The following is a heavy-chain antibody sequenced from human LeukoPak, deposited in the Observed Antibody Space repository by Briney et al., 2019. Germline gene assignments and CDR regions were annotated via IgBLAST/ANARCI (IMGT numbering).Heavy chain of an antibody. CDR1: GGSISSYY. D-gene: IGHD6-13*01. J-gene: IGHJ5*02. V-gene: IGHV4-4*07. CDR3: ARDLTAAAGVRFDP. CDR2: IYTSGST. Sequence: KASETLSLTCTVSGGSISSYYWSWIRQPAGKGLEWIGRIYTSGSTNYNPSLKSRVTMSVDTSKNQFSLKLSSVTAADTAVYYCARDLTAAAGVRFDPWGQGTLVTVSS.